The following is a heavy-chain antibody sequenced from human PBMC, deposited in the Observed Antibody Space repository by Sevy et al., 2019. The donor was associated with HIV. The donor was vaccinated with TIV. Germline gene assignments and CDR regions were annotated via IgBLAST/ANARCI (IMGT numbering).Heavy chain of an antibody. D-gene: IGHD2-2*01. J-gene: IGHJ5*02. CDR3: ARDPYCSSTSCFNWFDP. CDR2: TYYRSKWYN. V-gene: IGHV6-1*01. CDR1: GDSVSSNSAA. Sequence: KQSQTLSLTCAISGDSVSSNSAAWNWIRQSPSRGLEWLGRTYYRSKWYNDYAVSVKSRITINPDTSKNKYSLQLNSVSPEATAVYYCARDPYCSSTSCFNWFDPWGQGTLVTVSS.